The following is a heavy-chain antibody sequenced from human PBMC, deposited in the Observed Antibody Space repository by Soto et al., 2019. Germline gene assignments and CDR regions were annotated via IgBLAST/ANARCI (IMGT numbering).Heavy chain of an antibody. CDR1: GFTFSSYA. J-gene: IGHJ6*02. CDR3: ASVDTAMVEDYGMDL. D-gene: IGHD5-18*01. V-gene: IGHV3-30-3*01. CDR2: ISYDGSNK. Sequence: PGGSLRLSCAASGFTFSSYAMHWVRQAPGKGLEWVAVISYDGSNKYYADSVKGRFTISRDNAKNSLYLQMNSLRAEDTAVYYCASVDTAMVEDYGMDLWGQGTTVNASS.